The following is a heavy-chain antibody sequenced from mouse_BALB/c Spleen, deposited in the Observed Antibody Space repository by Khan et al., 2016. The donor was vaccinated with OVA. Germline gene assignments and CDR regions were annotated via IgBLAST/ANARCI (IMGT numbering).Heavy chain of an antibody. CDR1: GFSFSDYY. CDR2: ISDGGGST. V-gene: IGHV5-4*02. CDR3: ARAGYGGFGY. J-gene: IGHJ3*01. D-gene: IGHD1-1*02. Sequence: EVQLQESGGGLVKPGGSLKLSCAASGFSFSDYYMYWIRQNPEKRLEWVATISDGGGSTYYPDSAKGRFTISRDNAKSNLYLQMSSLKSEDTAIYYCARAGYGGFGYWGQGTLVTVSA.